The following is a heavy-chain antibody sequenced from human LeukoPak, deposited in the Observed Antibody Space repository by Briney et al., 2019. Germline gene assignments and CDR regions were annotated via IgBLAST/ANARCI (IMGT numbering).Heavy chain of an antibody. Sequence: GESRGFSCKGSGYSFTNYWIIWVRQMPGKGLEWMGRIDPSDSYTNYRPSFQGHVTISADKSINTAYLQWSSLEASDTAMYYCARQGYNSGYCDNWGQGTLVTVSS. V-gene: IGHV5-10-1*01. CDR3: ARQGYNSGYCDN. D-gene: IGHD1-1*01. CDR1: GYSFTNYW. CDR2: IDPSDSYT. J-gene: IGHJ4*02.